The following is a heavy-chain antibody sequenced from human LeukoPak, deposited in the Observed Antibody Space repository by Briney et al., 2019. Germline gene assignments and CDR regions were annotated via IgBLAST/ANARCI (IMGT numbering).Heavy chain of an antibody. Sequence: GGSLRLSCAASGFTFSSYWMSWVRQAPGKGLEWVANIKQDGSEKYYVDSVKGRFTISRDNAKNSLYLQMNSLRAEDTAVYYCARDLYVAYCVGDCFSWFDPWGQGTLVTVSS. CDR2: IKQDGSEK. CDR1: GFTFSSYW. D-gene: IGHD2-21*02. V-gene: IGHV3-7*01. CDR3: ARDLYVAYCVGDCFSWFDP. J-gene: IGHJ5*02.